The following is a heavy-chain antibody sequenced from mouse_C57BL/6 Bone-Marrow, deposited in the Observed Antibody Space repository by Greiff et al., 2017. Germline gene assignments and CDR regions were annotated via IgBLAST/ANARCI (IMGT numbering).Heavy chain of an antibody. V-gene: IGHV1-50*01. CDR1: GYNFTSYW. CDR3: ARDYGSSLYWYFDV. CDR2: IDPSASYT. J-gene: IGHJ1*03. Sequence: QVQLQQPGAELVKPGASVKLSCKASGYNFTSYWMQWVKQRPGQGLEWIGEIDPSASYTNYNQKFKGKATLTVDTSSSTAYMQLSSLTSEDSAVYYCARDYGSSLYWYFDVWGTGTTVTVSS. D-gene: IGHD1-1*01.